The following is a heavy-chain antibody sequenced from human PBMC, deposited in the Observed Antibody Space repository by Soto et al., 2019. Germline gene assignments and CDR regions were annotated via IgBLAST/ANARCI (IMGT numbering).Heavy chain of an antibody. Sequence: PGESLKISCKGSGYSFTSYWIGWVRQMPGKGLEWMGIIYPGDSDTRYSPSFQGQVTISADKSISTAYLQWSSLKASDTAMYYCARHSLPTTVVTRPYYYGMDVWGQGTTVTVSS. CDR3: ARHSLPTTVVTRPYYYGMDV. V-gene: IGHV5-51*01. CDR2: IYPGDSDT. J-gene: IGHJ6*02. D-gene: IGHD4-17*01. CDR1: GYSFTSYW.